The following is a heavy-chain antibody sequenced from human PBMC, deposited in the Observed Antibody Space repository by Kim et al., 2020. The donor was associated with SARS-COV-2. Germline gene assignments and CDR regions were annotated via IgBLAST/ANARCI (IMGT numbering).Heavy chain of an antibody. J-gene: IGHJ6*02. CDR2: IYHGDSDT. D-gene: IGHD1-26*01. Sequence: GESLKISCKGSGYSFTSYWIGWVRQMPGKGLEWMGIIYHGDSDTRYSPSFQGQVTISADKPISTAYRKWSSLKASDTAMYYCARLTSGVLPSGPYYYYGMDVSGQGTTVTVSS. CDR1: GYSFTSYW. V-gene: IGHV5-51*01. CDR3: ARLTSGVLPSGPYYYYGMDV.